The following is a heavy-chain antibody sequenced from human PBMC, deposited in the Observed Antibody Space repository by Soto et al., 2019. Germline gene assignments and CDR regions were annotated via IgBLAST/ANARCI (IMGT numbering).Heavy chain of an antibody. Sequence: GGSLRLSCAASGFTFSSYWMSWVRQAPGKGLEWVANIKQDGSEKYYVDSVKGRFTISRDNAKNSLYLQMNSLRAEDTAVYYCASRDITMVRGVYSYYGMDVWGQGTTVTVSS. D-gene: IGHD3-10*01. V-gene: IGHV3-7*05. J-gene: IGHJ6*02. CDR3: ASRDITMVRGVYSYYGMDV. CDR1: GFTFSSYW. CDR2: IKQDGSEK.